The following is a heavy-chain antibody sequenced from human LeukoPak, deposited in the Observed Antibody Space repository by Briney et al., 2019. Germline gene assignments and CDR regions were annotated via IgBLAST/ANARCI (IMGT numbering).Heavy chain of an antibody. Sequence: SETLSLTCTVSGGSISSYYWSWIRRPPGKGLEWIGYIYYSGSTNYNPSLKSRVTISVDTSKNQFSLKLSSVTAADTAVYYCAREYCSGGSCYYGYWGQGTLVTVSS. V-gene: IGHV4-59*01. J-gene: IGHJ4*02. D-gene: IGHD2-15*01. CDR1: GGSISSYY. CDR3: AREYCSGGSCYYGY. CDR2: IYYSGST.